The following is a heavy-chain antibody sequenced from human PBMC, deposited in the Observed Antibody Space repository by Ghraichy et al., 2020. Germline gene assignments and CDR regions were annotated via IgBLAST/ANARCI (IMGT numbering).Heavy chain of an antibody. CDR3: ARDIKSSSWSYYYYAMDV. CDR1: RFTFSVYS. J-gene: IGHJ6*02. V-gene: IGHV3-30*09. D-gene: IGHD6-13*01. Sequence: GESQNISCAASRFTFSVYSMHWVRQAPGKGLEWVAVISHDGNSKYYADSVKGRFAISRDNSKNTLYLQMNSLRAEDTALYYCARDIKSSSWSYYYYAMDVWGQGTTVTVSS. CDR2: ISHDGNSK.